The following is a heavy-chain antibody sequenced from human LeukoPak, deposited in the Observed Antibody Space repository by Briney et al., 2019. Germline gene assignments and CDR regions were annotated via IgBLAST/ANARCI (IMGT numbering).Heavy chain of an antibody. CDR2: ISAGGGVT. CDR1: GFTFSNYA. J-gene: IGHJ4*02. CDR3: VARREFSY. V-gene: IGHV3-23*01. Sequence: GGSLRLSCAVSGFTFSNYAMVWVRRAPGKGLDWVSSISAGGGVTSNADSVKGRFTISRDNSKNTLYLQMSSLRAEDTAVYYCVARREFSYWGQGTLVTVSS.